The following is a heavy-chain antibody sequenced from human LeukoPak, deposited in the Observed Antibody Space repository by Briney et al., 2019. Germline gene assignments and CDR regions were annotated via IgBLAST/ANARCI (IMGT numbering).Heavy chain of an antibody. CDR1: RYTLTELS. V-gene: IGHV1-24*01. Sequence: ASVKVSCKVSRYTLTELSMHWVRQAPGKGLEWMGGFDPEDGETIYAQKFQGRVTMTEDTSTDTAYMELSSLRSEDTAVYYCATAGGSGWHGAFDYWGQGTLVTVSS. CDR3: ATAGGSGWHGAFDY. CDR2: FDPEDGET. D-gene: IGHD6-19*01. J-gene: IGHJ4*02.